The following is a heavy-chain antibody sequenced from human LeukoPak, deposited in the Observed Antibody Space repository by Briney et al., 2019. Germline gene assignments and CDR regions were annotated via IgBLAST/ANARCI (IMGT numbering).Heavy chain of an antibody. V-gene: IGHV4-39*07. CDR2: IYYSGTT. Sequence: SETLSLTCTVSGDSISGSDYYWAWIRQPPGKGLEWIGTIYYSGTTYYNPSLKSRVTISVDTSKNQFSLKLSSVTAADTAVYYCARDRDRGYSYGGWFDPWGQGTLVTVSS. CDR3: ARDRDRGYSYGGWFDP. J-gene: IGHJ5*02. CDR1: GDSISGSDYY. D-gene: IGHD5-18*01.